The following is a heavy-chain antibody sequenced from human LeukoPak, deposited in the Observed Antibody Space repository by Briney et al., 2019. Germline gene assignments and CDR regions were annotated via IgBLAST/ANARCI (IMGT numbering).Heavy chain of an antibody. J-gene: IGHJ4*02. CDR2: IKSKTAGGTT. D-gene: IGHD4-17*01. CDR3: TTDYGDYVFRSDC. Sequence: GGSLRLSCAASGFTFSSAWMNWVRQAPGKGLEWVGRIKSKTAGGTTDYAAPVKGRFIISRDDSKNTLYLQMNSLKTEDTAVYYCTTDYGDYVFRSDCWGQGTLVTVSS. V-gene: IGHV3-15*07. CDR1: GFTFSSAW.